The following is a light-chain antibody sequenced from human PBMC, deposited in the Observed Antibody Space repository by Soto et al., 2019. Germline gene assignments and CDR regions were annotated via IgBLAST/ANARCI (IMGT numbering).Light chain of an antibody. J-gene: IGLJ2*01. CDR1: SSDLGSYNY. V-gene: IGLV2-14*01. CDR2: EVN. CDR3: SSYTTRRTLL. Sequence: QSALTQPASVSGSPGQSITISCTGTSSDLGSYNYVSWYQQHPGKAPKLIIYEVNNRPSGASTRFSGSKSGNTASLTISGLQAEDEADYYCSSYTTRRTLLFGGGTKLTVL.